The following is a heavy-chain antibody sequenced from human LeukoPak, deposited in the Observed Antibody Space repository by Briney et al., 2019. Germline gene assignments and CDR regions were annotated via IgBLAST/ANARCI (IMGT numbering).Heavy chain of an antibody. V-gene: IGHV1-46*01. CDR3: ASGKVPAAISASDY. CDR2: INPNDGST. J-gene: IGHJ4*02. Sequence: ASVKVSCKASGYTFTSYFMHWVRQAPGQGLEWMGTINPNDGSTNYAQNFQGRVTMTRDTSTSTFYMELSSLRSEDTALYFCASGKVPAAISASDYWGQGTLVTVSS. CDR1: GYTFTSYF. D-gene: IGHD2-2*01.